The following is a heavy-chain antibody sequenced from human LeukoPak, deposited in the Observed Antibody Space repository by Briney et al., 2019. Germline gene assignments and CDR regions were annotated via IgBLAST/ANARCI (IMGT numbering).Heavy chain of an antibody. D-gene: IGHD6-19*01. J-gene: IGHJ3*02. CDR2: IRSKANTYAT. V-gene: IGHV3-73*01. CDR3: ASIAVAGPGEGAFDI. CDR1: GFTFSDSA. Sequence: GGSLRLSCAASGFTFSDSAIHWVRQASGKGLEWVGRIRSKANTYATAYAASVKGRFTISRDDSKNTAFLQMNSLKTEDTAVYYCASIAVAGPGEGAFDIWGQGTMVTVSS.